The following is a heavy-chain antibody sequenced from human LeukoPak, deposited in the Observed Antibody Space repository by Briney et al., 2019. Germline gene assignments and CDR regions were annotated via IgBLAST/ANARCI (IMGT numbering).Heavy chain of an antibody. Sequence: SETLSLTCSVSGGSISSDYWSWIRQPAGKGLEWIGRIYPSGSTNYNPSLKSRVTMSVDTSKNQFSLKLNSVTAADTAVYYCARGSLVVVATTSGAFDIWGQGTMVTVSS. CDR1: GGSISSDY. D-gene: IGHD2-15*01. CDR3: ARGSLVVVATTSGAFDI. V-gene: IGHV4-4*07. J-gene: IGHJ3*02. CDR2: IYPSGST.